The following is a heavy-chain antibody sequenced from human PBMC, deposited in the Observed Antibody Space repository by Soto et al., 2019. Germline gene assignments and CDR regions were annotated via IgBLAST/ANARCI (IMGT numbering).Heavy chain of an antibody. Sequence: SETLSLTCAVYGGSFSNYYWSWIRQPPGKGLEWIGEINHSGSTNYNPSLKSRVTISVDTSKNQFSLKLSSVTAADTAVYYCARREKQLVTDYWGQGTLVTVSS. J-gene: IGHJ4*02. CDR2: INHSGST. CDR3: ARREKQLVTDY. D-gene: IGHD6-6*01. V-gene: IGHV4-34*01. CDR1: GGSFSNYY.